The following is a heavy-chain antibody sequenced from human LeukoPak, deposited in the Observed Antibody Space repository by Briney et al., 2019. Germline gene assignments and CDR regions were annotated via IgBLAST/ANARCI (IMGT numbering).Heavy chain of an antibody. CDR1: GGTFGSYA. J-gene: IGHJ3*02. CDR3: ARPSRGGAFDI. V-gene: IGHV1-69*01. Sequence: ASVKVSCKASGGTFGSYAISWVRQAPGQGLEWMGGIIPIFGTAKYAQKFQGRVTITADESTSTAYMELSSLRSEDTAVYYCARPSRGGAFDIWGQGTMVTVSS. CDR2: IIPIFGTA. D-gene: IGHD3-16*01.